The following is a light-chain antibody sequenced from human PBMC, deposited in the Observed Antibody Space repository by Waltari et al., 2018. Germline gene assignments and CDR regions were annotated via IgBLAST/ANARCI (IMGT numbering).Light chain of an antibody. CDR2: GAS. CDR3: QQYGTSKT. CDR1: QSVSTNS. V-gene: IGKV3-20*01. J-gene: IGKJ1*01. Sequence: EIVLTQSPGTLSLSPGERATLSCRASQSVSTNSLAWYQQKPGQAPRLLISGASSRATGLPDRFSGSGSGTDFTLTISRLEPEDFAVYYCQQYGTSKTFGQGTKVEIK.